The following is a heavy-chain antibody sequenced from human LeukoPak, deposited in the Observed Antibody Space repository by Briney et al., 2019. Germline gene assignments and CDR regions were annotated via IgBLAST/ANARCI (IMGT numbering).Heavy chain of an antibody. CDR3: AKVRVVFNWNYAYYFDS. J-gene: IGHJ4*02. CDR2: ISYDGSDE. Sequence: PGGSLRLSCAASGFAFDSYAMHWVRQAPSKGLEWVAIISYDGSDESYADSVKGRFTISRDNSKNTLSLQMNRLRPEDTAVYYCAKVRVVFNWNYAYYFDSWGQGTLVTVSS. V-gene: IGHV3-30*18. D-gene: IGHD1-7*01. CDR1: GFAFDSYA.